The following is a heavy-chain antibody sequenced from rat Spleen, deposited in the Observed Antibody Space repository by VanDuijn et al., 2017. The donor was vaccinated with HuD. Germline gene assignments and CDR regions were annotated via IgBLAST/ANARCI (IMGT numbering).Heavy chain of an antibody. CDR2: IWTGGST. V-gene: IGHV2-1*01. Sequence: QVQLKESGPGLVQSSQTLSLICTVSGFSLISHSVHWVRQPPGKGLEWMGVIWTGGSTAYNSLLKSRLSISRDTSKSQVFLKMNSLQTEDTAMYFCARASFDYWGQGVMVTVSS. J-gene: IGHJ2*01. CDR3: ARASFDY. CDR1: GFSLISHS.